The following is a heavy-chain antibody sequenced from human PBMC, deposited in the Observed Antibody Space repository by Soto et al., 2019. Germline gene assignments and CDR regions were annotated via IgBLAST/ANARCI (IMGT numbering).Heavy chain of an antibody. CDR1: GYSFTSYW. J-gene: IGHJ6*02. CDR3: ARHIAARPDPRYGMDV. CDR2: IYPGDSDT. D-gene: IGHD6-6*01. V-gene: IGHV5-51*01. Sequence: PGESLKISCKGSGYSFTSYWIGWVRQMPGKGLEWMGIIYPGDSDTRYSPSFQGQVTISADKSISTAYLQWSSLKASDTAMYYCARHIAARPDPRYGMDVWGQGTTVTVSS.